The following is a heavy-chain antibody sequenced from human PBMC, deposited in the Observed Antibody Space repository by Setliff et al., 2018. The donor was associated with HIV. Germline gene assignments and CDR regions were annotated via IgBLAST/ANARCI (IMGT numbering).Heavy chain of an antibody. CDR2: INPVTGGI. J-gene: IGHJ5*02. CDR1: GGSLTGSF. D-gene: IGHD2-21*01. Sequence: ASVKVSCKASGGSLTGSFIHWVRQAPGQGLEWMGWINPVTGGINYAHMFQGRVTMTRDTSIRTSYMELSSLTSDDTATYYCAKVGRCVGTTCPRWFDPWGQRTLVTVSS. V-gene: IGHV1-2*07. CDR3: AKVGRCVGTTCPRWFDP.